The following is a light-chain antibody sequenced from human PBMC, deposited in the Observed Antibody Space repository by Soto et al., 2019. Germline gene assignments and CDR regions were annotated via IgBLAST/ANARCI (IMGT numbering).Light chain of an antibody. CDR2: YAS. CDR1: QNINNW. V-gene: IGKV1-5*01. J-gene: IGKJ2*01. Sequence: DIQMTQSPSTLSASVGDRVTITCRASQNINNWLAWYQQKPGRAPKVLIYYASTLAGGVPSRFSGGQSGTEFTLTISSLHPDDFATYYCQHYDSNSHIFGQGTKVEIK. CDR3: QHYDSNSHI.